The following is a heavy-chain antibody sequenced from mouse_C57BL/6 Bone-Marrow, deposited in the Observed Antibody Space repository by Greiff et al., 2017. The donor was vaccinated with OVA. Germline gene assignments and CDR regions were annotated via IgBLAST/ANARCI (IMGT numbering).Heavy chain of an antibody. J-gene: IGHJ2*01. CDR1: GYTFTSYW. V-gene: IGHV1-72*01. Sequence: VKLMESGAELVKPGASVKLSCKASGYTFTSYWMHWVKQRPGRGLEWIGRIDPNSGGTKYNEKFKSKATLTVDKPSSTAYMQLSSLTSEDSAVYYCARCYYYGSSYVGFDYWGQGTTLTVSS. CDR3: ARCYYYGSSYVGFDY. D-gene: IGHD1-1*01. CDR2: IDPNSGGT.